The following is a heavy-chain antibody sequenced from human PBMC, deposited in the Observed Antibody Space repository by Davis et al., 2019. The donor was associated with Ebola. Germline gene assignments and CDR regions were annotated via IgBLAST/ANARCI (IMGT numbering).Heavy chain of an antibody. CDR2: ISGSAGST. V-gene: IGHV3-23*01. J-gene: IGHJ5*02. Sequence: GESLKISCAASEFTFSSYYMSWVRQAPGKGLEWVSIISGSAGSTYYADSVKGRFTISRDNAKNSLYLQMSSLRVEDTAVYFCAREPGSGSYYSPWGQGSLVTVSS. CDR1: EFTFSSYY. D-gene: IGHD3-10*01. CDR3: AREPGSGSYYSP.